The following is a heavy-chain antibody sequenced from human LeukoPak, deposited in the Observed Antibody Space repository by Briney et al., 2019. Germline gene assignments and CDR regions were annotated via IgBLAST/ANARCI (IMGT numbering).Heavy chain of an antibody. CDR1: GYTFTGYY. J-gene: IGHJ4*02. CDR2: ISAYNGNT. Sequence: GASVKVSCKASGYTFTGYYMHWVRQAPGQGLEWMGWISAYNGNTKSAQNLQGRVIMTTDTSTNTAHMELRSLRSDDTAVYYCARIASDGSGTNHYWGQGTQVIVSS. D-gene: IGHD3-10*01. CDR3: ARIASDGSGTNHY. V-gene: IGHV1-18*04.